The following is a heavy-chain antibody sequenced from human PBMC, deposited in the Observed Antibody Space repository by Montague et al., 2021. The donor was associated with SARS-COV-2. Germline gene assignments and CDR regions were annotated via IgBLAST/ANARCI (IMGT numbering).Heavy chain of an antibody. Sequence: SLRLSCAVSGFTVSNYYMSWVRQAPGKGLEWVSVIYIGGITYYADSVKGRFVISRDNSKNMLSLQMNGLGAEDTALYYCAREPAVGGEYYFDHWGQGTLVTVSS. D-gene: IGHD6-19*01. CDR2: IYIGGIT. CDR1: GFTVSNYY. J-gene: IGHJ4*02. V-gene: IGHV3-66*01. CDR3: AREPAVGGEYYFDH.